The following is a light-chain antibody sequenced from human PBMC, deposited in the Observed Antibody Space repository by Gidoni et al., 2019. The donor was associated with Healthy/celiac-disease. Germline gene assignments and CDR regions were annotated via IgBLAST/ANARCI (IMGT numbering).Light chain of an antibody. Sequence: QSALTQPASVSGSPGQSIPISCTGTSSDVGGYNYVSWYQQPPGKAPKLLIYDVSNRPSGVSNRFSGSTSGNTASLTISGLQAEDEADYYCSSYTSSSTRVFGGGTKLTVL. CDR2: DVS. CDR3: SSYTSSSTRV. V-gene: IGLV2-14*01. J-gene: IGLJ3*02. CDR1: SSDVGGYNY.